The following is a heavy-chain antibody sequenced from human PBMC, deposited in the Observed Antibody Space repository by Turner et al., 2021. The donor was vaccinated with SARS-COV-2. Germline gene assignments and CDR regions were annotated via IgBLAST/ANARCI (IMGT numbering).Heavy chain of an antibody. J-gene: IGHJ4*02. CDR1: GGSISSSSYY. CDR3: ARQSSGWYLPYFDY. D-gene: IGHD6-19*01. Sequence: QLQLQESGPGLVKPSVTLSLTCTVPGGSISSSSYYWGWSRQPPGKGLVRIGYIYYSGSTNYNPSLKSRVTISVDTSKNQFSLKLSSVTAADTAVYCCARQSSGWYLPYFDYWGQGTLVTVSS. CDR2: IYYSGST. V-gene: IGHV4-61*05.